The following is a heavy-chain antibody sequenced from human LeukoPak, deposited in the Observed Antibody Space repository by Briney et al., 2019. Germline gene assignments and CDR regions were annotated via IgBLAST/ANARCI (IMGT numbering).Heavy chain of an antibody. CDR3: ASCVGYYYDSSGYYLDY. CDR2: IIPIFGTA. D-gene: IGHD3-22*01. J-gene: IGHJ4*02. V-gene: IGHV1-69*13. Sequence: GASVKVSCKASGGTFSSYAISWVRQAPGQGLEWMGGIIPIFGTANYAQKFQGRVTITADESTSTAYMELNSLRSEDTAVYYCASCVGYYYDSSGYYLDYWGQGTLVTVSS. CDR1: GGTFSSYA.